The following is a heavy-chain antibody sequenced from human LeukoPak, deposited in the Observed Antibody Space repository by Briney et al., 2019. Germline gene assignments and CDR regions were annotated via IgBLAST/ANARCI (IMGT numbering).Heavy chain of an antibody. D-gene: IGHD3-22*01. J-gene: IGHJ4*02. V-gene: IGHV1-69*13. CDR2: IIPIFGTA. Sequence: SVKVSCKASGGTFCSYAISWVRQAPGQGLEWMGGIIPIFGTANYAQKFQGRVTITADESTSTAYMELSSLRSEDTAVYYCARVGVSYYYDTDKYYFDPWGQGTLVTVSS. CDR1: GGTFCSYA. CDR3: ARVGVSYYYDTDKYYFDP.